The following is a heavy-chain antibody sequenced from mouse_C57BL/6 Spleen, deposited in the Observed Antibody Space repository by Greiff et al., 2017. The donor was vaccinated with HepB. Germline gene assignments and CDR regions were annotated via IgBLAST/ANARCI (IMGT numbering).Heavy chain of an antibody. J-gene: IGHJ2*01. D-gene: IGHD1-1*01. Sequence: QVQLQQSGAELVRPGSSVKLSCQASGYTFTSYWMHWVKQRPIQGLEWIGNIDPSDSETHYNQKFKDKATLTVDNSSSTAYMQLSSLTSEDSAVYYCARSANYYGSSYDYWGQGTTLTVSS. V-gene: IGHV1-52*01. CDR2: IDPSDSET. CDR1: GYTFTSYW. CDR3: ARSANYYGSSYDY.